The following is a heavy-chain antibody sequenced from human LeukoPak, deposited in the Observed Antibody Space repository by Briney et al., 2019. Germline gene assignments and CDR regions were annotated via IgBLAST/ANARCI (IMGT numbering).Heavy chain of an antibody. CDR3: ARARLRSSLNWFDP. CDR1: GGSISSYY. D-gene: IGHD4-17*01. V-gene: IGHV4-4*07. CDR2: IYTSGST. J-gene: IGHJ5*02. Sequence: SETLSLTCTVSGGSISSYYWSWIRQPAGKGLEWIGRIYTSGSTNYNPSLKSRVTMSVDTSKNQFSLKLSSVTAADTAVYYCARARLRSSLNWFDPWGQGTLVTVSS.